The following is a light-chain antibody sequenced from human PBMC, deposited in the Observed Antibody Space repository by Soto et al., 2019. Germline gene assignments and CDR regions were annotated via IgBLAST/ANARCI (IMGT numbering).Light chain of an antibody. CDR3: QQYGTSPRT. CDR1: QSVRSY. Sequence: EIVLTQSPATLSLSPGERATLSCRASQSVRSYLNWYQQKPGQAPRLLIHETSNRATGIADRFTGSGSGTDFTLTISSLEPEDFAVYYCQQYGTSPRTFGQGTKVEIK. V-gene: IGKV3-11*01. J-gene: IGKJ1*01. CDR2: ETS.